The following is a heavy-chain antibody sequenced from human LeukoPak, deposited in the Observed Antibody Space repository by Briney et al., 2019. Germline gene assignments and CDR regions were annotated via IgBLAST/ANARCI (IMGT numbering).Heavy chain of an antibody. D-gene: IGHD5-12*01. CDR1: GGSISSYY. J-gene: IGHJ3*01. CDR3: ARHSHSGYDLNL. CDR2: IYHSGST. Sequence: SETLSLTCTVSGGSISSYYWSWIRQPPGKGLEWIGSIYHSGSTYYNPSLKTRVTISVDTSKNQFSLKLSSVTAADTAVYYCARHSHSGYDLNLWGQGTMVTVSS. V-gene: IGHV4-59*08.